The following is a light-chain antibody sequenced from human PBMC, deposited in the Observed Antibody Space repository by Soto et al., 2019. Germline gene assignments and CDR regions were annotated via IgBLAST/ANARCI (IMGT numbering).Light chain of an antibody. V-gene: IGLV1-44*01. CDR1: SSNIGSNT. Sequence: QSVLTQPPSASGTPGQRVTISCSGSSSNIGSNTVNWYQQLPGTAPKLLIYSNNQRPSGVPDRFSGSKSGTSASLAISGLQSEDEADYYCAAWDDSLNGSFVGTGSKVTVL. CDR3: AAWDDSLNGSF. J-gene: IGLJ1*01. CDR2: SNN.